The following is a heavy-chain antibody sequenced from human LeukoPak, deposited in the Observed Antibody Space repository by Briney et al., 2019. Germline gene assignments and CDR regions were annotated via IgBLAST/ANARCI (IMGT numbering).Heavy chain of an antibody. CDR2: IYTSGST. J-gene: IGHJ5*02. CDR1: GGSISSYY. V-gene: IGHV4-4*07. CDR3: ARDRVVPAAKLGSWFDP. D-gene: IGHD2-2*01. Sequence: PSETLSLTCTVSGGSISSYYWSWIRQPAGKGLEWIGRIYTSGSTNYNPSLKSRVTMSVDTSKNQFSLKLSSVTAADTAVYYCARDRVVPAAKLGSWFDPWGQGTLVTVSS.